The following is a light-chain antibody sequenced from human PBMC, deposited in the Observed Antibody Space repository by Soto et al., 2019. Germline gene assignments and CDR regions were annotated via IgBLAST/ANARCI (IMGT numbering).Light chain of an antibody. CDR2: DAS. CDR3: QQYETFSGT. V-gene: IGKV1-5*01. Sequence: GDRVTITCRASQSISSWLAWYQQKPGEAPKLLIYDASALPRGVPARFSGSGSGTKFTLTIASLQPDDFATYYCQQYETFSGTFGPGTKVDIK. J-gene: IGKJ1*01. CDR1: QSISSW.